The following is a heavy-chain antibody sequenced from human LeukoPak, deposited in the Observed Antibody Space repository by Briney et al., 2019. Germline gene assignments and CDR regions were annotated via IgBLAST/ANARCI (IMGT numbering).Heavy chain of an antibody. CDR2: ISSSNNYI. Sequence: GGSLRLSCAASGFTFSSYSMNWVRQAPGKGLEWVSSISSSNNYIYYADSVKGRFTISRDNAKNSLYLQMNSLRAEDTAVYYCARDAEDPRLWWGQGTLVTVSS. CDR3: ARDAEDPRLW. V-gene: IGHV3-21*01. D-gene: IGHD4/OR15-4a*01. J-gene: IGHJ4*02. CDR1: GFTFSSYS.